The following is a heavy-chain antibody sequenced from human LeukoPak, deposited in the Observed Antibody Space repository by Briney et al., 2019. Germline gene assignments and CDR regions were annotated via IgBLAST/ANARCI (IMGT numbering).Heavy chain of an antibody. V-gene: IGHV3-48*03. Sequence: PGGSLRLSCAASGFSLSGYDMNWIRQAPGKGLEWLSYMSTSGTTMYNADSVKGRFTISRDNAKNTLYLQMNHLRAEDTAVYYCARGEWRTWGQGTRVTVSS. D-gene: IGHD3-3*01. CDR3: ARGEWRT. CDR1: GFSLSGYD. CDR2: MSTSGTTM. J-gene: IGHJ5*02.